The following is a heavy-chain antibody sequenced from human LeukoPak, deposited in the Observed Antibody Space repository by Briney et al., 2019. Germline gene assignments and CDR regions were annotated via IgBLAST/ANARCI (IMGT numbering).Heavy chain of an antibody. Sequence: GGSLRLSCAASGFTFSSYGMHWVRQAPGKGLEWVAFIRYDGSNKYYADSVKGRFTISRDNSKNTLYLQMNSLRAEDTAVYYRAKVQGYYYDSSGPDYWGQGTLVTVSS. V-gene: IGHV3-30*02. CDR1: GFTFSSYG. CDR2: IRYDGSNK. D-gene: IGHD3-22*01. J-gene: IGHJ4*02. CDR3: AKVQGYYYDSSGPDY.